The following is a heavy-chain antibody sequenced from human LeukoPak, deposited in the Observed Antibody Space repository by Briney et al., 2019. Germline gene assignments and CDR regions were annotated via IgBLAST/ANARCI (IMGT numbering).Heavy chain of an antibody. CDR2: ISAYNGNT. CDR3: ARDGIAAGQAYYYYYMDV. J-gene: IGHJ6*03. D-gene: IGHD6-13*01. Sequence: ASVKVSCKASGYTFTSYGISWVRQAPGQGLEWMGWISAYNGNTNYAQKLQGRVTMTTDTSTSTAYMELRSLRSDDTAVYYCARDGIAAGQAYYYYYMDVLGKGTTVTISS. V-gene: IGHV1-18*01. CDR1: GYTFTSYG.